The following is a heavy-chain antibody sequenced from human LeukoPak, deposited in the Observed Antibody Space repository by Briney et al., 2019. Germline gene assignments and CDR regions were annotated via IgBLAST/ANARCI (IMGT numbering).Heavy chain of an antibody. J-gene: IGHJ5*02. Sequence: GGSLRLSCAASGFTFSSYAMHWVRQAPGKGLEWVAVISYDGSNKYYADSVKGRLTISRDNSKNTLYLQMNSLRAEDTAVYYCARDVADPIAVAGNNWFDPWGQGTLVTVSS. V-gene: IGHV3-30-3*01. D-gene: IGHD6-19*01. CDR3: ARDVADPIAVAGNNWFDP. CDR1: GFTFSSYA. CDR2: ISYDGSNK.